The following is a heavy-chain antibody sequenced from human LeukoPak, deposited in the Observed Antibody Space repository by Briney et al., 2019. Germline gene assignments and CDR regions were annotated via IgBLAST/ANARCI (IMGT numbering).Heavy chain of an antibody. J-gene: IGHJ5*02. D-gene: IGHD4-17*01. V-gene: IGHV4-34*01. CDR1: GGSFSGYY. CDR2: INHSGST. Sequence: SETLSLTCAVYGGSFSGYYWSWIRQPPGKGLEWIGEINHSGSTNYNPSLKSRVTISVDTSKNQFSLNLMSVTAADTAVYYCTRDTGTTGEVKFDPWGQGTLVTVSS. CDR3: TRDTGTTGEVKFDP.